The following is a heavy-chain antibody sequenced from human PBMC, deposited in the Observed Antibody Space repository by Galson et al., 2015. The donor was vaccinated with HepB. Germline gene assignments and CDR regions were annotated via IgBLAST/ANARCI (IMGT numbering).Heavy chain of an antibody. CDR1: GFTFSSYW. J-gene: IGHJ3*02. CDR3: TRGRNNAFDI. CDR2: INSDGNST. Sequence: SLRLSCAASGFTFSSYWMHWVRQAPGKGLVWVSRINSDGNSTNYADSVKGRFTISRDNAKNTLYLQMNSLRAEDTAVYYCTRGRNNAFDIRGHGTMVTVSS. V-gene: IGHV3-74*01. D-gene: IGHD4-11*01.